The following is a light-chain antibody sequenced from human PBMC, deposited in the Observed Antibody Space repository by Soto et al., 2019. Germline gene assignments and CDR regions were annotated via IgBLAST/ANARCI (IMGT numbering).Light chain of an antibody. CDR1: QTVRSSS. CDR2: GAS. J-gene: IGKJ1*01. CDR3: QEYGSTPRT. Sequence: EIVLTQSPGTLSLSPGERATLSRRASQTVRSSSLAWYQQKPGQAPRLLIHGASSRATGIPDRFSGSGSGTDFTLTIDRLETEDFAVYHCQEYGSTPRTFGQGTKVEI. V-gene: IGKV3-20*01.